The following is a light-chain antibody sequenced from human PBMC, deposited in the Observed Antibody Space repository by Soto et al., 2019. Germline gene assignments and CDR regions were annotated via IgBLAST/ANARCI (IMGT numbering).Light chain of an antibody. CDR1: SSDVGGYNY. CDR2: EVS. J-gene: IGLJ2*01. CDR3: SSYTCSSTRE. V-gene: IGLV2-14*01. Sequence: QSSLTQPASVSGSPGQSITISCTGTSSDVGGYNYVSWYQQHPGKAPKLMIYEVSNRPSGVSNRFSGSKSGNTASLTISGLQVEDEADYYCSSYTCSSTREFGGGTKVTVL.